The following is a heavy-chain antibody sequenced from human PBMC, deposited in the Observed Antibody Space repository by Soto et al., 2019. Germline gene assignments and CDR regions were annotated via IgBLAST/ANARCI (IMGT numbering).Heavy chain of an antibody. Sequence: EASVKVSCKASGYTFTSYGISWVRQAPGQGLEWMGWISAYNGNTNYAQKLQGRVTMTTDTSTSTAYMELRSLRSEDTAVYYCARDRSSSWYSYYYGMDVWGQGXTVTVYS. CDR3: ARDRSSSWYSYYYGMDV. J-gene: IGHJ6*02. D-gene: IGHD6-13*01. CDR1: GYTFTSYG. V-gene: IGHV1-18*01. CDR2: ISAYNGNT.